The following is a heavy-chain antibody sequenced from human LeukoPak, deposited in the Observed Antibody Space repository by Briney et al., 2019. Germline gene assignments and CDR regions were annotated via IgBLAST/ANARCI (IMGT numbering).Heavy chain of an antibody. D-gene: IGHD3-10*01. J-gene: IGHJ6*03. Sequence: SETLSLTCAVYGGSFSGYYWSWIRQPPGKGLEWIGEINHSGSTNYNPSLKGRVTISVDTSKNQFSLKLSSVTAADTAVYYCARRRRAYGSGSYYRDPPYYYYMDVWGKGTTVTISS. CDR3: ARRRRAYGSGSYYRDPPYYYYMDV. V-gene: IGHV4-34*01. CDR2: INHSGST. CDR1: GGSFSGYY.